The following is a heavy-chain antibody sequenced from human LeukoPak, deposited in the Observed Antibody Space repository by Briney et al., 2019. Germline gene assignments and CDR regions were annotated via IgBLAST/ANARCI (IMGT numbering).Heavy chain of an antibody. CDR3: ARGAAAAPGDYGMDV. CDR2: IIPIFGTA. D-gene: IGHD6-13*01. Sequence: GSSVKVSCKASGGTFSSYAISWVRQAPGQGLEWMGGIIPIFGTANYAQKFQGRVTITADKSTSTAYMELSGLRSEDTAVYYCARGAAAAPGDYGMDVWGKGTTVTVSS. CDR1: GGTFSSYA. J-gene: IGHJ6*04. V-gene: IGHV1-69*06.